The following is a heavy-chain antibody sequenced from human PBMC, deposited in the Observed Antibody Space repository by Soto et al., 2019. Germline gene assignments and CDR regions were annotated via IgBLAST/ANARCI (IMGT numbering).Heavy chain of an antibody. CDR3: ARDSRSSSSFPRSGYYYYYGMDV. Sequence: SVKVSCKASGCTFSSYAISWVRQAPGQGLEWMGGIIPIFGTANYAQKFQGRVTITADESTSTAYMELSSLRSEDTAVYYCARDSRSSSSFPRSGYYYYYGMDVWGQ. J-gene: IGHJ6*02. CDR1: GCTFSSYA. CDR2: IIPIFGTA. D-gene: IGHD6-6*01. V-gene: IGHV1-69*13.